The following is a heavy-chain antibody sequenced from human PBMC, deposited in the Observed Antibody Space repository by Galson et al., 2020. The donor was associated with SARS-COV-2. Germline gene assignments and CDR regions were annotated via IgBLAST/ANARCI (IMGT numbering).Heavy chain of an antibody. V-gene: IGHV3-30-3*01. CDR2: ISYDGSNK. CDR1: GFTFSSYA. CDR3: AREGGNTIDY. J-gene: IGHJ4*02. D-gene: IGHD2-15*01. Sequence: TGGSLSLSCAASGFTFSSYAMPWVRQAPGKGLEWVAVISYDGSNKYYADSVKGRFTISRDNSKNTLYLQMNSLRAEDTAVYYCAREGGNTIDYWGQGTLVTVSS.